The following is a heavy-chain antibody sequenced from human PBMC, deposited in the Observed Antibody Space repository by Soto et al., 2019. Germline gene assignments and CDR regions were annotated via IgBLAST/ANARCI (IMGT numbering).Heavy chain of an antibody. J-gene: IGHJ4*02. CDR1: GFTFNNYA. Sequence: EVQLLESGGGLVQPGGSLRLSCAASGFTFNNYAMTWVRQAPGKGLEWVSAISGGGITTSYAASVKGRFTVSRDGSKNTLYLQMSSLRAEDTALYYCAKGRGGSGSLTPRVDFWGQGTLVTVSS. D-gene: IGHD3-10*01. V-gene: IGHV3-23*01. CDR3: AKGRGGSGSLTPRVDF. CDR2: ISGGGITT.